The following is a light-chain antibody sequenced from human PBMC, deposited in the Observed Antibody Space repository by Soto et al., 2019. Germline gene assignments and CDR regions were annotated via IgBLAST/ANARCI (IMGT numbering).Light chain of an antibody. Sequence: DIVMTQSPLSLPVTPGGPASISCRSSQSLLHSNGYTYLDWYLQKPGQSPQLLIYLGSNRDSGVPDRFSGSGSGTDFTLRISRVEAEDVGVYYCMQALETPRTFGQGTKVEIK. V-gene: IGKV2-28*01. CDR3: MQALETPRT. CDR2: LGS. J-gene: IGKJ1*01. CDR1: QSLLHSNGYTY.